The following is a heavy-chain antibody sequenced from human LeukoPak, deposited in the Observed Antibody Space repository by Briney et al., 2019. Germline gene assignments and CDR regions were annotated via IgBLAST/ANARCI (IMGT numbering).Heavy chain of an antibody. V-gene: IGHV4-31*03. J-gene: IGHJ3*02. CDR3: AAITVATIRDDAFDI. CDR1: GGSISSGGYY. Sequence: PSETLSLTCTVSGGSISSGGYYWSWIRQQPGKGLEWIGYIYYSGSTYYNPSLKSRVTISVDTSKNQFSLKLSSVTAADTAVYYCAAITVATIRDDAFDIWGQGTMVTVSS. D-gene: IGHD5-12*01. CDR2: IYYSGST.